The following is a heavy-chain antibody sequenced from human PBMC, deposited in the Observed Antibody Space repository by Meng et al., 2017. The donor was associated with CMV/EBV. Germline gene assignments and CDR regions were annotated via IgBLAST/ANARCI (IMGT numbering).Heavy chain of an antibody. Sequence: GGSLRLSCAASGFTFDDYAMHWVRQAPGKGLEWVSAISGSGGSTYYADSVKGRFTISRDNSKNTLYLQMNSLRAEDTAVYYCAKDSLRAAGISYYFDYWGQGTLVTVSS. V-gene: IGHV3-23*01. J-gene: IGHJ4*02. CDR3: AKDSLRAAGISYYFDY. CDR2: ISGSGGST. CDR1: GFTFDDYA. D-gene: IGHD6-13*01.